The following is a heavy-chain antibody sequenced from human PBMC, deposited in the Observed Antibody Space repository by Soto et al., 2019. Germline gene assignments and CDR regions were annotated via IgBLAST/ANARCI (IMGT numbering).Heavy chain of an antibody. CDR1: GFTVSSNY. CDR2: IYSGGST. J-gene: IGHJ4*02. CDR3: ARGPGYCSSTSCYDQFDY. D-gene: IGHD2-2*01. Sequence: GGSLGLSCAASGFTVSSNYMSWVRQAPGKGLGWVSVIYSGGSTCYADSVKGRFTISRDNAKNTLYLQMNSLRAEDTAVYYCARGPGYCSSTSCYDQFDYWGQGTLVTVSS. V-gene: IGHV3-66*01.